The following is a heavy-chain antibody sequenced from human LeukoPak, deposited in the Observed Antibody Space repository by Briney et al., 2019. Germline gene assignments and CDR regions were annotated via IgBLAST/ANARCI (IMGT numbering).Heavy chain of an antibody. J-gene: IGHJ4*02. D-gene: IGHD4-23*01. CDR2: ITSRPTYI. CDR1: EFTFNNYN. V-gene: IGHV3-21*01. CDR3: TRHAVATLYRFDS. Sequence: PGGSLRLSCTASEFTFNNYNMNWVRQAPGKGLEWVSTITSRPTYIYYSASVRDRFTISRDATKNSLFLQMNSLRVEDTAVYYCTRHAVATLYRFDSWGQGTQVTVSS.